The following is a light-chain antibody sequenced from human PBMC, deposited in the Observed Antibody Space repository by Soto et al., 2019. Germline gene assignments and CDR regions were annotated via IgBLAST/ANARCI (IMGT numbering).Light chain of an antibody. CDR2: NYN. J-gene: IGLJ2*01. V-gene: IGLV1-44*01. Sequence: QSVLTQPPSASGTPGQRVTISCSGSSSNIGSNTVNWFQQLPGTAPKVLIYNYNKRPSGVPDRFSGSKSGTSAALAISGLQSEDEADYYCATWDDSLNGVVFGGGTKLTVL. CDR3: ATWDDSLNGVV. CDR1: SSNIGSNT.